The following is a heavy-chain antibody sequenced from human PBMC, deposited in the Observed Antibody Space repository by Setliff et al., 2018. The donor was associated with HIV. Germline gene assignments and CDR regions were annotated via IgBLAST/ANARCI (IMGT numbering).Heavy chain of an antibody. CDR3: ATPLDATMGRDY. CDR2: IISMFGTA. V-gene: IGHV1-69*13. J-gene: IGHJ4*02. Sequence: SVKVSCKSSGYTFTSYAISWVRQAPGQGLEWMGGIISMFGTANYAPKFQGRVTITADESTKTAYMELSSLRSGDTAVYYCATPLDATMGRDYWGQGTLVTVSS. D-gene: IGHD5-18*01. CDR1: GYTFTSYA.